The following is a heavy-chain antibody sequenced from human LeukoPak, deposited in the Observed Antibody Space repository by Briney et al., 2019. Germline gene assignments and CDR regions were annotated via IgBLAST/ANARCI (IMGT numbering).Heavy chain of an antibody. CDR2: ISYDGSNK. Sequence: GGSLRLSCAASGFTFSSYGMHWVRQAPGKGLEWVAVISYDGSNKYYADSVKGRFTISRDNSKNTLYLQMNSLRAEDTAVYYCARPFHCSSTSCYRPGPYYYYGMDVWGQGTTVTVSS. V-gene: IGHV3-30*03. CDR1: GFTFSSYG. CDR3: ARPFHCSSTSCYRPGPYYYYGMDV. D-gene: IGHD2-2*01. J-gene: IGHJ6*02.